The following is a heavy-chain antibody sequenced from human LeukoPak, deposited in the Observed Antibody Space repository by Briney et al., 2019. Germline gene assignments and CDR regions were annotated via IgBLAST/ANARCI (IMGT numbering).Heavy chain of an antibody. CDR3: AKDGAAAGTFDY. D-gene: IGHD6-13*01. CDR1: GFTFSSYA. Sequence: GGSLRLSGAASGFTFSSYAMQWVRQTSGKGLEWVAVISSQGSSKFYGDSVKGRFTISRDNSKNTVSLQMNSLRAEDTAVYYCAKDGAAAGTFDYWGQGTLVTVSS. CDR2: ISSQGSSK. V-gene: IGHV3-30*18. J-gene: IGHJ4*02.